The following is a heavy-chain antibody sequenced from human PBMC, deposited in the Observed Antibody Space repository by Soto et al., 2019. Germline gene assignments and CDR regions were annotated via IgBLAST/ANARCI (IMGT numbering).Heavy chain of an antibody. CDR1: GFTFGHYA. CDR3: ARSIGSKGMIDLDP. V-gene: IGHV3-30-3*01. CDR2: ISYDGSNK. J-gene: IGHJ5*02. Sequence: QVQLVESGGGVVQPGRSLRLSCAGSGFTFGHYAMHWVRQAPSKGLEWMAFISYDGSNKYYEDSVKGRVTSSRDNSKNTVYLQMKRLRVEDTAVYYCARSIGSKGMIDLDPWGQGTLVTVSS. D-gene: IGHD3-22*01.